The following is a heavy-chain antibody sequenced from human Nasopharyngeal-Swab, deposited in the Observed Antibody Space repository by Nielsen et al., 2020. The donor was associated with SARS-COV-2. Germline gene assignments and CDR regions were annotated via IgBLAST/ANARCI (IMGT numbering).Heavy chain of an antibody. CDR2: IWYDGSNK. J-gene: IGHJ6*02. CDR1: GFTFSSYG. V-gene: IGHV3-33*01. CDR3: ARDEAVAQLSYYGMDV. D-gene: IGHD6-19*01. Sequence: GESLKISCAASGFTFSSYGMHWVRQAPGKGLEWVAVIWYDGSNKYYADSVKVRFTISRDNSKNTLYLQMNSLRAEDTAVYYCARDEAVAQLSYYGMDVWGQGTTVTVSS.